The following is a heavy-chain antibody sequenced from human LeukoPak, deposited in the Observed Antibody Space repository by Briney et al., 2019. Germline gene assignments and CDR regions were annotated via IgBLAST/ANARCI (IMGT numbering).Heavy chain of an antibody. D-gene: IGHD3-16*01. CDR3: ARERGWGAAYYYGMDV. J-gene: IGHJ6*02. Sequence: GWSLRLSCAVSGFTVSSNCMSWVRQAPGKGLEWVSVIHTSGSGGTTFYTDSVEGRFTISRDNSKNTLYLQMDSLRAEDTAVYYCARERGWGAAYYYGMDVWGQGTTVTVSS. V-gene: IGHV3-66*01. CDR2: IHTSGSGGTT. CDR1: GFTVSSNC.